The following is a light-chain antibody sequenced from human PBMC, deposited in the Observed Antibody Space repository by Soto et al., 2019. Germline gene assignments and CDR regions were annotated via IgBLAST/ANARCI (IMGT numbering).Light chain of an antibody. CDR2: NAS. CDR3: QQYTSSLPRT. CDR1: QSVRNNY. V-gene: IGKV3-20*01. J-gene: IGKJ1*01. Sequence: EIVLTQSPGTLSLSPGERATLSCRASQSVRNNYLAWYQQKPGQPPRLLIYNASSRATDIPDRFSGSGSGTYCTLTISRLEPEDFAVHYCQQYTSSLPRTFGQGTKVETK.